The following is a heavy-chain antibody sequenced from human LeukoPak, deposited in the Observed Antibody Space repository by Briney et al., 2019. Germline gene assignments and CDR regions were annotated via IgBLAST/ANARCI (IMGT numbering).Heavy chain of an antibody. CDR1: GFTFSSYG. Sequence: GRSLRLSCAASGFTFSSYGMHWVRQAPGKGLEWVAVISYDGSNKYYADSVKGRFTISRDNSKNTLHLQMNSLRAEDTAVYYCAKDRGSGWYAWFDTWGQGTLVTVSS. CDR2: ISYDGSNK. J-gene: IGHJ5*02. CDR3: AKDRGSGWYAWFDT. V-gene: IGHV3-30*18. D-gene: IGHD6-19*01.